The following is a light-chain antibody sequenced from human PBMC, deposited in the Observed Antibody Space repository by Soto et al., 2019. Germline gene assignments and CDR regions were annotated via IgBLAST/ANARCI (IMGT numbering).Light chain of an antibody. CDR3: QQGHNWPLT. J-gene: IGKJ2*01. CDR1: QSISTE. V-gene: IGKV3-15*01. CDR2: SAS. Sequence: EIVMTQSPATLSVSPGERATLSCRASQSISTELAWYQQKPGQPPRLLIYSASTRATDVPARFTGSGSGSEFTLTSSGLQAEDVAVYYCQQGHNWPLTFGQGTRLEI.